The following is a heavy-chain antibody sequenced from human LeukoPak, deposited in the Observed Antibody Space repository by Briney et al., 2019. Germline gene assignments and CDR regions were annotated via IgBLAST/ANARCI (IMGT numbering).Heavy chain of an antibody. Sequence: HPGGSPRLSCSASGFSFSRYAMRWVPEAPGKGVEYISGVSHNGDNTYYPDSVNGRFTVSTNNSKNSLYIQMSSLRAEDTAVYYCVKDLSGSYSFDYWGQGTLVTVSS. V-gene: IGHV3-64*05. CDR3: VKDLSGSYSFDY. J-gene: IGHJ4*02. D-gene: IGHD1-26*01. CDR1: GFSFSRYA. CDR2: VSHNGDNT.